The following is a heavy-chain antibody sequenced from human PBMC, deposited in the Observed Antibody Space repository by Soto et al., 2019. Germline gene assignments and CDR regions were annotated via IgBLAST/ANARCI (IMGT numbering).Heavy chain of an antibody. V-gene: IGHV1-69*13. Sequence: AASVKVSCKASGGTFSSYAISWVRQAPGQGLEWMGGIIPIFGTANYAQKFQGRVTITADESTSTAYMELSSLRSEDTAVYYCASATYYYDSSGYYFDAFDIWGQGTMVTVSS. CDR2: IIPIFGTA. J-gene: IGHJ3*02. CDR1: GGTFSSYA. D-gene: IGHD3-22*01. CDR3: ASATYYYDSSGYYFDAFDI.